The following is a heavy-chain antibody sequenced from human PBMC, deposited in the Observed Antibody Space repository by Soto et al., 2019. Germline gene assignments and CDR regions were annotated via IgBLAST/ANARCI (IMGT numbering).Heavy chain of an antibody. D-gene: IGHD1-26*01. CDR1: GYTFINYG. CDR2: LSAYNGDT. J-gene: IGHJ3*01. Sequence: QVQLMQSGAEVKKPGASVRVSCKTSGYTFINYGITWVRQAPGQGLEWMGWLSAYNGDTSSSEKLQDRFTMTTDTSTNTVYMVLRSLTSDDTAVYYCARWSAIVGGAEALDVWGQGTMVIVSS. CDR3: ARWSAIVGGAEALDV. V-gene: IGHV1-18*01.